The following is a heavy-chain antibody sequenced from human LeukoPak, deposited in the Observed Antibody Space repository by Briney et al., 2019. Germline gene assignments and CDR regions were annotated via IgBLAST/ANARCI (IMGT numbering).Heavy chain of an antibody. CDR3: ATDCSSTSCYVGSYSYYGMDV. D-gene: IGHD2-2*01. Sequence: ASVKVSCKASGYTFTSYYMHWVRQAPGQGLEWMGIINPSGGSTSYAQKFQGRVTMTRDTSTSTVYMELSSLRSEDTAVYYCATDCSSTSCYVGSYSYYGMDVWGQGTTVTVSS. J-gene: IGHJ6*02. CDR1: GYTFTSYY. CDR2: INPSGGST. V-gene: IGHV1-46*01.